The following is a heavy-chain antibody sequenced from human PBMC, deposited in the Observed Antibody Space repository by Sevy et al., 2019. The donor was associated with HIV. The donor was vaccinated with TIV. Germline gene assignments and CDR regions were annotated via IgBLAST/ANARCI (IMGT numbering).Heavy chain of an antibody. CDR3: ARDVFWSGAPLGMDV. CDR2: IYYSGST. CDR1: GGSISSYY. Sequence: SETLSLTSTVSGGSISSYYWSWIRQPPGKGLEWIGYIYYSGSTNYNPSLKSRVTISVDTSKNQFSLKLSSVTAADTAVYYCARDVFWSGAPLGMDVWGQGTTVTVSS. D-gene: IGHD3-3*01. J-gene: IGHJ6*02. V-gene: IGHV4-59*01.